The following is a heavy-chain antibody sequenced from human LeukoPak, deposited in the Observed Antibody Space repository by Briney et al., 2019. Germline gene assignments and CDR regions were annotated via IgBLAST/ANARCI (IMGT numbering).Heavy chain of an antibody. V-gene: IGHV3-21*01. D-gene: IGHD3-10*02. CDR3: AELGITMIGGV. Sequence: GSLRLSCAASGFSFSSYNMNWVRQTPGKGLEWVSSITSSSTYTFYADSVKGRFTISRDDARNSLYLQMNSLRAEDTAVYYCAELGITMIGGVWGKGTTVTISS. CDR2: ITSSSTYT. CDR1: GFSFSSYN. J-gene: IGHJ6*04.